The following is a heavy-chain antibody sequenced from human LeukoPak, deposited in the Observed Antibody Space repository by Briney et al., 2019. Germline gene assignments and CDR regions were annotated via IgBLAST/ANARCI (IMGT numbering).Heavy chain of an antibody. D-gene: IGHD4-17*01. CDR1: GYTFTSYY. J-gene: IGHJ6*02. Sequence: ASVKVSCKASGYTFTSYYMHWVRQAPGQGLEWMGIINPSGGSTSYAQKFQGRATMTRDTSTSTVYMELSSLRSEDTAVYYCASPVSTDGMDVWGQGTTVTVSS. V-gene: IGHV1-46*01. CDR3: ASPVSTDGMDV. CDR2: INPSGGST.